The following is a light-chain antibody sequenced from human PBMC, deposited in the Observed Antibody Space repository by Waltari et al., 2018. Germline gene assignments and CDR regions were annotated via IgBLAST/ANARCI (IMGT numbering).Light chain of an antibody. CDR1: QGISTY. CDR3: LQYNSHPLT. V-gene: IGKV1-17*01. Sequence: DIQMTQSPSSLSASAGDTVTVTCRASQGISTYLNWYQQKPGKPPKRLIYAASSLESGVPSMFSGSGSGTDFTLTISSLQPEDFATYYCLQYNSHPLTFGGGTKVEIK. J-gene: IGKJ4*01. CDR2: AAS.